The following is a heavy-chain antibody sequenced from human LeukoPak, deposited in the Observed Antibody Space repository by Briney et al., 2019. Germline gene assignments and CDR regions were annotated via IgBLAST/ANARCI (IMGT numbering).Heavy chain of an antibody. D-gene: IGHD3-22*01. CDR1: GFTFSSYG. CDR2: IWYDGSNK. J-gene: IGHJ4*02. CDR3: ARDSISKYYYDSSGSPPDY. Sequence: GRSLRLSCAASGFTFSSYGMHWVRQAPGKGLEWVAVIWYDGSNKYYADSVKGRFTISRDNSKNTPYLQMNSLRAEDTAVYYCARDSISKYYYDSSGSPPDYWGQGTLVTVSS. V-gene: IGHV3-33*01.